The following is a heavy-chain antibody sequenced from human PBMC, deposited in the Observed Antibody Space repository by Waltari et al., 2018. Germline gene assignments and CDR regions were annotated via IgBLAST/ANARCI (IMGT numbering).Heavy chain of an antibody. D-gene: IGHD1-1*01. J-gene: IGHJ4*02. V-gene: IGHV4-39*07. CDR3: ARVRALERDFDY. CDR1: GGSISSSSYY. CDR2: IYYSGIT. Sequence: QLQLQESGPGLVKPSETLSLTCTVSGGSISSSSYYWGWIRQAQGKGLEWFGSIYYSGITYSNPALKRSVTISVDTSKNPFSLTLSSVTAADTAVYYCARVRALERDFDYWGQGTLVTVSS.